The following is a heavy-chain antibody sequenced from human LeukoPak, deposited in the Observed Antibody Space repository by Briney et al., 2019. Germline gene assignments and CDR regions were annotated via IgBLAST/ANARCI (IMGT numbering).Heavy chain of an antibody. J-gene: IGHJ4*02. Sequence: SETLSLTCTVSGYSISSGYYWGWIRQPPGKGLEWIGTIYHSGNTYYNPSLKSRLTISVDTSKNQFSLKLRSVTAADTALYYCASTSPKYYYESSGYSSLFDNWGQGTLVTVSS. V-gene: IGHV4-38-2*02. CDR1: GYSISSGYY. CDR2: IYHSGNT. CDR3: ASTSPKYYYESSGYSSLFDN. D-gene: IGHD3-22*01.